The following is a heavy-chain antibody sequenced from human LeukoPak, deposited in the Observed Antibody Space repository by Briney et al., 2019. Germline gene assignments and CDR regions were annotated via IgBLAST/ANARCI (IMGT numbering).Heavy chain of an antibody. J-gene: IGHJ4*02. CDR3: ARVLGYCGRDCYPLDY. D-gene: IGHD2-21*02. CDR2: ISTYNGNS. Sequence: ASVKVSCKTSGYTFTNYGLSWVRHAPGQGLEWVGWISTYNGNSEYPQKLQGRVTLTTDTSTTTAYMELRSLRSDDTAVYYCARVLGYCGRDCYPLDYWGQGTLVTVSS. V-gene: IGHV1-18*01. CDR1: GYTFTNYG.